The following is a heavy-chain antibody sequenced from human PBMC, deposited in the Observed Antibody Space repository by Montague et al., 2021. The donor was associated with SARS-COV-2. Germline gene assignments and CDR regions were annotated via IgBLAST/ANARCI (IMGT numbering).Heavy chain of an antibody. CDR1: GYSIDSGGYF. CDR3: ARIFCGGDCDGSGVFDI. J-gene: IGHJ4*02. D-gene: IGHD2-21*02. CDR2: IYYSGSA. V-gene: IGHV4-31*03. Sequence: TLSLTCTVSGYSIDSGGYFWSWIRQHPGKGLEWIGFIYYSGSADYNPSLESRVSISVDRSKNQFSLKLSSVTAADTAVYYCARIFCGGDCDGSGVFDIWGQVTLVTVSS.